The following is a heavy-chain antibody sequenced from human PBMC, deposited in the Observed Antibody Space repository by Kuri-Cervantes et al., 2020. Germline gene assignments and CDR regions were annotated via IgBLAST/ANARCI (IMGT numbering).Heavy chain of an antibody. CDR3: AIKGYDSSGDLFDY. V-gene: IGHV4-4*02. J-gene: IGHJ4*02. Sequence: SETLSLTCAVSGGSVSTMNWWSWVRQPPGKGLEWIGEIFHNGNTNYNPSLKSRVTISVDTSKNQFSLKLSSVTAADTAVYYCAIKGYDSSGDLFDYWGQGTLVTVSS. CDR1: GGSVSTMNW. D-gene: IGHD3-22*01. CDR2: IFHNGNT.